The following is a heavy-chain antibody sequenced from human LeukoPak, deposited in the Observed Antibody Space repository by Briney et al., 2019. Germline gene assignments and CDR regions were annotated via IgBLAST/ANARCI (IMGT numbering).Heavy chain of an antibody. CDR1: GFTVSSNY. V-gene: IGHV3-53*01. CDR3: AKDPSDYVGAFDI. D-gene: IGHD4-23*01. J-gene: IGHJ3*02. Sequence: GGSLRLSCAAPGFTVSSNYISWVRQAPGKGLEWVSVIYSGGSTYYADSVKGRFTISRDNSRNTLSLQMNSLRAEDTAVYYCAKDPSDYVGAFDIWGQGTMVSVSS. CDR2: IYSGGST.